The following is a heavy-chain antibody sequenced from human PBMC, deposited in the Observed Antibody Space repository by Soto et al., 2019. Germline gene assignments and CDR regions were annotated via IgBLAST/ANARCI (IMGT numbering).Heavy chain of an antibody. Sequence: GASVKVSCKASGYTFTSYAISWVRQAPGQGLEWMGWIRAYNGNTNYAQKLQGRVTMTTDTSTSTAYMELRSLRSDDTAVYYCARALTYYYGSGSPNLDYWGQGTLVTVSS. CDR2: IRAYNGNT. CDR1: GYTFTSYA. D-gene: IGHD3-10*01. J-gene: IGHJ4*02. CDR3: ARALTYYYGSGSPNLDY. V-gene: IGHV1-18*01.